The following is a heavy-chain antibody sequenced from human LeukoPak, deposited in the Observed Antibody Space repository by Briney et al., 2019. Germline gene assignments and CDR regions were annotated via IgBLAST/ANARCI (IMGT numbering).Heavy chain of an antibody. CDR1: GFTFHDHG. Sequence: GGSLRRSCAASGFTFHDHGMSWVRQVPGKGLEWVSALNWNGDNTGYADSVKGRFTISRDNAKKSLYLQMNSLTAEATAYYYCAREEGPCFDCWGQGTLVTVSS. CDR3: AREEGPCFDC. CDR2: LNWNGDNT. J-gene: IGHJ4*02. V-gene: IGHV3-20*04.